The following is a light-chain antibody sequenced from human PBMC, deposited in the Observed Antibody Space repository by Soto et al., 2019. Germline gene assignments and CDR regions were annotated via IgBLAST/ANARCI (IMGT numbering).Light chain of an antibody. CDR2: DVS. CDR3: SSYTTSNTRQIV. V-gene: IGLV2-14*03. Sequence: QSALTQPPSVSGSPGQSVNISCTGTSSDVGGYNYVSWYQHHPGKAPKLIIYDVSKRPSGVSNPFSGSKSGTTASLTISGLRPEDEADYYCSSYTTSNTRQIVFGTGTKLTVL. CDR1: SSDVGGYNY. J-gene: IGLJ1*01.